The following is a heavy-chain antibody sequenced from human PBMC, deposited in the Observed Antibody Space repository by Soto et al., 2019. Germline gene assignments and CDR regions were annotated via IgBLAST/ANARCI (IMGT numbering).Heavy chain of an antibody. CDR3: ARLGRDYDSSAHGPFAY. V-gene: IGHV1-46*01. J-gene: IGHJ4*02. CDR2: INPSGGST. Sequence: ASVKVSCKASGYTFTSYYMHWVRQAPGQGLEWMGIINPSGGSTSYAQKFQGRVTMTRDTSTSTVYMELSSLRSEDTAVYYCARLGRDYDSSAHGPFAYWGQGTLGTVS. CDR1: GYTFTSYY. D-gene: IGHD3-22*01.